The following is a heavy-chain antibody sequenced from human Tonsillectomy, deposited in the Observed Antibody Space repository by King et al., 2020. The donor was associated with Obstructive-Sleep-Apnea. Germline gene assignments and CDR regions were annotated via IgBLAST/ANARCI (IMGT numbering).Heavy chain of an antibody. CDR2: IVVGSDYS. D-gene: IGHD1-1*01. V-gene: IGHV1-58*02. Sequence: QLVQSGPEVKKPGTSVKVSCKASGFTFTRSTMQWVRQARGQRLEWIGWIVVGSDYSIYAQKFHERVTITRDMSTSTAYMEVSSLSSEDTAVYYCAASMSDDDYYGMDVWGQGTTVIVSS. CDR1: GFTFTRST. J-gene: IGHJ6*02. CDR3: AASMSDDDYYGMDV.